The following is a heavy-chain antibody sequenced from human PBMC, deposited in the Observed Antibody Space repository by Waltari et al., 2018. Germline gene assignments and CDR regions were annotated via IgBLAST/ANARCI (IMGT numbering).Heavy chain of an antibody. Sequence: QVQLQESGPGLVKPSETLSLTCTVSGGSISRYYWSWIRQPPGKGLAWIGYIYYSGSTNYNPSLKSRVTISVDTSKNQFSLKLSSVTAADTAVYYCARISSSWDNAYNWFDPWGQGTLVTVSS. CDR3: ARISSSWDNAYNWFDP. CDR2: IYYSGST. J-gene: IGHJ5*02. V-gene: IGHV4-59*01. D-gene: IGHD6-13*01. CDR1: GGSISRYY.